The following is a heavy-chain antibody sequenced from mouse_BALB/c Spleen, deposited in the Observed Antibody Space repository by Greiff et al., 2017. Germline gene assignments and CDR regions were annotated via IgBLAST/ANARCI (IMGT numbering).Heavy chain of an antibody. V-gene: IGHV7-3*02. Sequence: EVKLMESGGGLVQPGGSLRLSCATSGFTFTDYYMSWVRQPPGKALEWLGFIRNKANGYTTEYSASVKGRFTISRDNSQSILYLQMNTLRAEDSATYYCARACHGMDYWGQGTSVTVSS. CDR2: IRNKANGYTT. J-gene: IGHJ4*01. CDR1: GFTFTDYY. CDR3: ARACHGMDY.